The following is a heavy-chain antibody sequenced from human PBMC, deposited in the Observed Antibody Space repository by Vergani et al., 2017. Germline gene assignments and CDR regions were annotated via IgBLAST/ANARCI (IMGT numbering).Heavy chain of an antibody. CDR3: AKETKNYDFWSGYYIYYFDY. CDR1: GFTFSSYG. CDR2: ISYDGSNK. J-gene: IGHJ4*02. V-gene: IGHV3-30*18. Sequence: QVQLVESGGGVVQPGRSLRLSCAASGFTFSSYGMHWVRQAPGKGLEWVAVISYDGSNKYYADSVKGRFTISRDNSKNTLYLQMNSLRAEDTAVYYCAKETKNYDFWSGYYIYYFDYWGQGTLVTVSS. D-gene: IGHD3-3*01.